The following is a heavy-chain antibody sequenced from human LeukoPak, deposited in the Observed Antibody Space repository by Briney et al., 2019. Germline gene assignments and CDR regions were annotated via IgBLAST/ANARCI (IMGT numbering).Heavy chain of an antibody. J-gene: IGHJ1*01. CDR1: GGSISSYY. CDR3: ASHSATWYFQH. CDR2: IYYSGST. V-gene: IGHV4-59*01. Sequence: SETLSLTCTVSGGSISSYYWSWIRQPAGKGLEWIGYIYYSGSTNYKPSLKSRVTMSLNTSKNQFSLKLSSVTAADTAIYYCASHSATWYFQHWGQGTPVTVSS. D-gene: IGHD6-13*01.